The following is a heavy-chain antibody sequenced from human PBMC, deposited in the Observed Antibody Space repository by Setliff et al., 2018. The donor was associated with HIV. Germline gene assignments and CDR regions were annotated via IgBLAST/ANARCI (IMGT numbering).Heavy chain of an antibody. CDR3: VRHVWSDDFLVPGWFDS. CDR1: GGSIIDSRYF. J-gene: IGHJ5*01. D-gene: IGHD3-3*01. CDR2: VYYSGIT. Sequence: SETLSLTCTVSGGSIIDSRYFWGWIRQPPGKGLEWIGSVYYSGITYYSSSLKSRVTVSIDTSRIQFSLKLTSVTAADTAVYKCVRHVWSDDFLVPGWFDSWSQGTLVTVSS. V-gene: IGHV4-39*01.